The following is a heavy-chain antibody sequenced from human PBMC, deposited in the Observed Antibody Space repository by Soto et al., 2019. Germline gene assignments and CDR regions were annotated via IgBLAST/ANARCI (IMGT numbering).Heavy chain of an antibody. CDR1: GFTFGTYA. J-gene: IGHJ4*02. Sequence: LRLSCAASGFTFGTYAMTGVRQAPGKGLECVSRISGSGGGTYYADSVKVRFTISTDNSENTLYLHLNSLRVEDTAIYYCARIPHRYDALTCPCYWGQGALVTVSS. D-gene: IGHD3-9*01. CDR3: ARIPHRYDALTCPCY. CDR2: ISGSGGGT. V-gene: IGHV3-23*01.